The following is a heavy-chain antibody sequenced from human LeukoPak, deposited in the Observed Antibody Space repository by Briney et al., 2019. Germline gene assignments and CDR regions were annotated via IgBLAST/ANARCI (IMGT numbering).Heavy chain of an antibody. D-gene: IGHD3-22*01. Sequence: IPGGSLRLSCAASGFTFSSYAMSWIRQAPGKGLEWVSYISSSGSTIYYADSVKGRFTISRDNAKNSLYLQMNSLRAEDTAVYYCARDLAAGIVVAGYYFDYWGQGTLVTVSS. V-gene: IGHV3-11*01. CDR3: ARDLAAGIVVAGYYFDY. CDR2: ISSSGSTI. J-gene: IGHJ4*02. CDR1: GFTFSSYA.